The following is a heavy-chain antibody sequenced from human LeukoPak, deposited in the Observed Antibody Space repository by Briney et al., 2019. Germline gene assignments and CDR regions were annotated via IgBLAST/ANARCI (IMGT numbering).Heavy chain of an antibody. Sequence: GGSLRLSCAASGFTFSSYSMNWVRQAPGKGLEWVSSISSSSSYIYYADSVKGRFTISRDNAKNSLYLQMNSLRAEDTAVYYCARDPPTHYDFWSGFNWGQGTLVTVSS. CDR2: ISSSSSYI. CDR1: GFTFSSYS. J-gene: IGHJ4*02. D-gene: IGHD3-3*01. CDR3: ARDPPTHYDFWSGFN. V-gene: IGHV3-21*01.